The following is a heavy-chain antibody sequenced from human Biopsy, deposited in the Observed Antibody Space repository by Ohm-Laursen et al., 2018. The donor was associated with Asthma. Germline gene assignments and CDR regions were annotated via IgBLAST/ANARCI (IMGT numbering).Heavy chain of an antibody. CDR1: GFTFSSYA. CDR3: ARTHERWTSIQDDALDI. CDR2: ISGDAQRT. J-gene: IGHJ3*02. D-gene: IGHD4-23*01. Sequence: SLRLSCAASGFTFSSYALSWVRQAPGKGLEWVSGISGDAQRTYYEDSVKGRFTISRDNSRNTLYLQMNSLRVEDTAIYYCARTHERWTSIQDDALDIWGQGTMVIVSS. V-gene: IGHV3-23*01.